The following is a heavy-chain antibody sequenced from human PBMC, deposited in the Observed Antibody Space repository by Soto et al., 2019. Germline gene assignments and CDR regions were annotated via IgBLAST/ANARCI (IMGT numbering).Heavy chain of an antibody. CDR1: GDSVSRNSAA. D-gene: IGHD3-3*01. J-gene: IGHJ5*02. CDR2: TYYRSKWYN. V-gene: IGHV6-1*01. CDR3: AREGDWSRAEDWFDP. Sequence: SQTLSLTCVISGDSVSRNSAAWNWIRQSPSRGLEWLGRTYYRSKWYNDYAVSVKSRITINPDTSKNQFCLQLNSVTPEDTAVYYCAREGDWSRAEDWFDPWGQGTLVTVSS.